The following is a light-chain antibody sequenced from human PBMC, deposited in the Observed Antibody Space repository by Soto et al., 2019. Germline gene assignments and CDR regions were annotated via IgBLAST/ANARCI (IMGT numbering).Light chain of an antibody. V-gene: IGKV3-11*01. Sequence: EIVLTQSPATLSLSPGERATLSCRASQSVSSYLAWYQQKPGQAPRLLIYDASNRATGIPASFSGSGSGTDFTLTISRLVREDFAGYDWQQRSNCPRMYTFGQRTKLEIK. CDR1: QSVSSY. CDR2: DAS. CDR3: QQRSNCPRMYT. J-gene: IGKJ2*01.